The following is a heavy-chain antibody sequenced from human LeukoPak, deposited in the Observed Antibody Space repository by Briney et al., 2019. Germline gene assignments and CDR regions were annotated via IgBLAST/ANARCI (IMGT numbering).Heavy chain of an antibody. CDR2: INHSGST. J-gene: IGHJ4*02. D-gene: IGHD5-24*01. CDR1: GGSFSGYY. CDR3: ARGAGAGYNLQPFDY. Sequence: SSETLSLTCAVYGGSFSGYYWSWIRQPPGKGLEWIGEINHSGSTNYNPSLKSRVTTSVDTSKNQFSLKLSSVTAADTAVYYCARGAGAGYNLQPFDYWGQGTLVTVSS. V-gene: IGHV4-34*01.